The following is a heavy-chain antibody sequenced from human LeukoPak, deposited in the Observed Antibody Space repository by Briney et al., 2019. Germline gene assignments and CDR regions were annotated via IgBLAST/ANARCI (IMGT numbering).Heavy chain of an antibody. D-gene: IGHD3-10*01. CDR2: INPDSGDT. V-gene: IGHV1-2*02. CDR3: ARGRSLSGSGSLFGN. J-gene: IGHJ4*02. CDR1: GNTLTGYR. Sequence: ASVKVSCKASGNTLTGYRMHWVRQAPGQGLEWMAWINPDSGDTNHAQKFQGRVIVTRDTSITTVYMELSSLRSDDTAVYYCARGRSLSGSGSLFGNWGQGTLVTVSS.